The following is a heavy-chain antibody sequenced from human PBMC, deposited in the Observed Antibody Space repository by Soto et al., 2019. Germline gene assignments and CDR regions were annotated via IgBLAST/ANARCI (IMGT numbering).Heavy chain of an antibody. CDR1: GFTFSSYA. Sequence: EVQLLESGGGLVQPGGSLRLSCAASGFTFSSYAMSWVRQAPGKGLEWVSAISGSGGSTYYADSVKGRFTISRDKSKNTLYLQMNSLRAEDTAVYYCAKDKIYGDYGFWYFDLWGRGTLVTVSS. CDR2: ISGSGGST. CDR3: AKDKIYGDYGFWYFDL. J-gene: IGHJ2*01. V-gene: IGHV3-23*01. D-gene: IGHD4-17*01.